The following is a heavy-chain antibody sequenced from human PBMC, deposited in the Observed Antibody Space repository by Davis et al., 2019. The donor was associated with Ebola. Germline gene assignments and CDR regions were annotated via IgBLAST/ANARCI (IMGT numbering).Heavy chain of an antibody. J-gene: IGHJ3*02. CDR1: GYSFSNFW. D-gene: IGHD2-8*02. CDR3: ARPVVSRGADAFDI. V-gene: IGHV5-51*01. CDR2: IYPGDSDT. Sequence: GESLKISCKGSGYSFSNFWIGWVRQMPGKGLEWMGIIYPGDSDTRYSPSFQGQVTISADKSISTAYLQWSSLKASDTAMYYCARPVVSRGADAFDIWGQGTMVTVSS.